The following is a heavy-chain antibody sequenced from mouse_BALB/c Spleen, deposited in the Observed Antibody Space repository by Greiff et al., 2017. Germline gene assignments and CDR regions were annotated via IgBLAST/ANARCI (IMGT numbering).Heavy chain of an antibody. Sequence: EVKLVESGGGLVKPGGSLKLSCAASGFAFSSYDMSWVRQTPEKRLEWVAYISSGGGSTYYPDTVKGRFTISRDNAKNTLYLQMSSLKSEDTAMYYCARHSYDYDPYFAYWGQGTTLTVSA. J-gene: IGHJ2*01. CDR1: GFAFSSYD. CDR2: ISSGGGST. D-gene: IGHD2-4*01. CDR3: ARHSYDYDPYFAY. V-gene: IGHV5-12-1*01.